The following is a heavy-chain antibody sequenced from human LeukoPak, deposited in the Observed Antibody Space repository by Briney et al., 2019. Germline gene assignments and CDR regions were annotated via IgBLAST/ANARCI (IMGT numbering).Heavy chain of an antibody. CDR2: INPDSGGT. V-gene: IGHV1-2*06. J-gene: IGHJ3*02. Sequence: GASVKVSCKASGYTFTDYYIHWVRQAPGQGLEWMGRINPDSGGTNFAQKFQARVTVTRDTSISTAYMELSTLRSDDTAVYYCARPRATKLVDDGFDIWDQGTIVTVSS. CDR1: GYTFTDYY. CDR3: ARPRATKLVDDGFDI. D-gene: IGHD1-26*01.